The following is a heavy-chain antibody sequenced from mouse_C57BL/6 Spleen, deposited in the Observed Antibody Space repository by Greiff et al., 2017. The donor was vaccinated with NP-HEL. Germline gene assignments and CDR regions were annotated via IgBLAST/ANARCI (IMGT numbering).Heavy chain of an antibody. V-gene: IGHV1-66*01. Sequence: QVQLKQSGPELVKPGASVKISCKASGYSFTSYYIHWVKQRPGQGLEWIGWIYPGSGNTKYNEKFKGKATLTADTSSSTAYMQLSSLTSEDSAVYYCARATVVANAMDYWGQGTSVTVSS. CDR1: GYSFTSYY. D-gene: IGHD1-1*01. J-gene: IGHJ4*01. CDR2: IYPGSGNT. CDR3: ARATVVANAMDY.